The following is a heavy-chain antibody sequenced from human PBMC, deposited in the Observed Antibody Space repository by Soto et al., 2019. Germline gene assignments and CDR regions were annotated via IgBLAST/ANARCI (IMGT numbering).Heavy chain of an antibody. Sequence: QVQLVQSGAEVKKTGSSVKVSCKASGGTFTNYAISWVRQAPGQGLEWMGGTIPIFGTANYAQKFQGRVTITAEESTSTAYMELSSLRSEDTAVYYCARRLDDYDSSGYSHDAFDIWGQGTMVTVSS. J-gene: IGHJ3*02. D-gene: IGHD3-22*01. V-gene: IGHV1-69*01. CDR3: ARRLDDYDSSGYSHDAFDI. CDR2: TIPIFGTA. CDR1: GGTFTNYA.